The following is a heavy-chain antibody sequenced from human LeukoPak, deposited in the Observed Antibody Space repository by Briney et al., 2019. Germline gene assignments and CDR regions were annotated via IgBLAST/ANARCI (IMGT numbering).Heavy chain of an antibody. Sequence: PSETLSLTCTVSGGSISSYYWSWFRQPPGKGLEWIGYIYYSGSTNYNPSLKSRVTISVDTSKNQFSLKLSSVTTADTAVYYCARGDGYNVDYWGQGTLVTVSS. CDR1: GGSISSYY. CDR2: IYYSGST. D-gene: IGHD5-24*01. J-gene: IGHJ4*02. V-gene: IGHV4-59*08. CDR3: ARGDGYNVDY.